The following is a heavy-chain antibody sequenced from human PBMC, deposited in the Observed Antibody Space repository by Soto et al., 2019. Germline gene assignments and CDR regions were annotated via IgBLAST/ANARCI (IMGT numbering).Heavy chain of an antibody. J-gene: IGHJ4*02. CDR1: GSTFSNYG. CDR3: ATVDNYYGSVF. D-gene: IGHD3-10*01. V-gene: IGHV3-33*01. Sequence: QVQLVESGGGVVQPGTSLRLSCAASGSTFSNYGMHWVRQAPGKGLEWVAVVWYDGTTKFCPDSVKGRFTISRDNSNNTLYLQMNSLRVEDTAVYYCATVDNYYGSVFWGQGTLVTVSS. CDR2: VWYDGTTK.